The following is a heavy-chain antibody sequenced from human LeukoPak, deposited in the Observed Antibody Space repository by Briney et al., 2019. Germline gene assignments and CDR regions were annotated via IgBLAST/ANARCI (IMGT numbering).Heavy chain of an antibody. J-gene: IGHJ4*02. CDR2: ISYDGSNK. Sequence: GRSLRLSCAASGFTFSSYAMHWVRQAPGKGLEWVAVISYDGSNKYYADSVKGRFTISRDNSKNTLYLQMNSLRAEDTAVYYCAKVRGYDRDAIFDYWGQGTLVTVSS. V-gene: IGHV3-30*04. D-gene: IGHD5-12*01. CDR1: GFTFSSYA. CDR3: AKVRGYDRDAIFDY.